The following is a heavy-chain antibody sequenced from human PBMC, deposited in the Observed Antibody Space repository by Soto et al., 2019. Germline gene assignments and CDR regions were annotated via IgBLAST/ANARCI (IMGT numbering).Heavy chain of an antibody. Sequence: DSVKTSSRASGYRQTDYGITWVRQASGQGLEYVGWISPDSGKTDYAQKFQGRVTMTRDNSKNTVYLQMGSLRPEDMAVYYCARRARPDFYYMDVWGKGTTVTVSS. CDR3: ARRARPDFYYMDV. CDR2: ISPDSGKT. CDR1: GYRQTDYG. J-gene: IGHJ6*03. D-gene: IGHD6-6*01. V-gene: IGHV1-8*01.